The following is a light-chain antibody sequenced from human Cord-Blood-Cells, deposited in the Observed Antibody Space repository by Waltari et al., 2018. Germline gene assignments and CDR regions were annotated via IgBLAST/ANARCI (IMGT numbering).Light chain of an antibody. CDR3: QQSYSTPYT. CDR2: AAS. Sequence: IQMTQSPSSLSAPVGDRVTITCRASQNISSYLNWYQQKPGKAPKLLIYAASSLQSGVPSRFSGSGSGTDFTLTISSLQPEDFATYYCQQSYSTPYTFGQGTKLEIK. J-gene: IGKJ2*01. V-gene: IGKV1-39*01. CDR1: QNISSY.